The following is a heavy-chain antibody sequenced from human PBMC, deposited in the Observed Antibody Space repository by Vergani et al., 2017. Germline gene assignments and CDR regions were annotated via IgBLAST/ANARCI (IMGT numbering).Heavy chain of an antibody. J-gene: IGHJ3*02. CDR1: GYTFTSYA. Sequence: QVQLVQSGAEVKKPGASVKVSCKASGYTFTSYAMHWVRQAPGQRLEWMGWINTGNGNTKYSQKFQGRVTITRDTSAGTAYMELSSLRSEDTAVYYCVKTYYYDSSGYSPQVAFYIWGQGTMVTVSS. CDR2: INTGNGNT. D-gene: IGHD3-22*01. CDR3: VKTYYYDSSGYSPQVAFYI. V-gene: IGHV1-3*04.